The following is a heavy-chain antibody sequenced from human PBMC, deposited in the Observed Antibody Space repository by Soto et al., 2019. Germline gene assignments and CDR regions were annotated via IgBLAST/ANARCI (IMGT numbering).Heavy chain of an antibody. CDR3: ARGHKRAYYGSGSYYTLRPYYFDY. V-gene: IGHV4-34*01. Sequence: SETLSLTCAVYGGSFSGYGWSWIRQPPGKGLEWIGEINHSGSTNYNPSLKSRVTISVDTSKNQFSLKLSSVTAADTAVYYCARGHKRAYYGSGSYYTLRPYYFDYWGQGTLVTVSS. J-gene: IGHJ4*02. CDR1: GGSFSGYG. CDR2: INHSGST. D-gene: IGHD3-10*01.